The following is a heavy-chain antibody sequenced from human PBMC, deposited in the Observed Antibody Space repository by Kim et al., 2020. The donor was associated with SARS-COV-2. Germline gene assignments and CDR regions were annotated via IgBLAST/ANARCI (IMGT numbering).Heavy chain of an antibody. J-gene: IGHJ6*02. CDR1: GFTFSSYG. Sequence: GGSLRLSCAASGFTFSSYGMHWVRQAPGKGLEWVAVISYDGSNKYYADSVKGRFTISRDNSKNTLYLQMNSLRAEDTAVYYCAKDDLGDYDFWSGRYYYYGMDVWGQGTTVTVSS. CDR2: ISYDGSNK. V-gene: IGHV3-30*18. D-gene: IGHD3-3*01. CDR3: AKDDLGDYDFWSGRYYYYGMDV.